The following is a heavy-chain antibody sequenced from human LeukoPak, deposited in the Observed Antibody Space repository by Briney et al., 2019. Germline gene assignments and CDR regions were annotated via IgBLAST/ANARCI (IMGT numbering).Heavy chain of an antibody. CDR3: ARDRSSSSGRSWFDP. D-gene: IGHD6-6*01. J-gene: IGHJ5*02. Sequence: PSETLSLTCTVSGDSISSHYWSWIRQPPGKGLEWIGYIYYSGSTNYNPSLKSRVTISVDTSKNQFSLKLSSVTAADTAVYYCARDRSSSSGRSWFDPWGQGTLVTVSS. CDR2: IYYSGST. V-gene: IGHV4-59*11. CDR1: GDSISSHY.